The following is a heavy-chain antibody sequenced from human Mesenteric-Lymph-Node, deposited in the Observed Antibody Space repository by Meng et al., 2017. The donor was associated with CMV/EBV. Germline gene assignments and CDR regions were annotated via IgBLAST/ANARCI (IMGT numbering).Heavy chain of an antibody. J-gene: IGHJ4*02. D-gene: IGHD1-26*01. V-gene: IGHV3-21*01. CDR2: ISSSSSYI. CDR3: ARGNMGADY. CDR1: GFTFNTYA. Sequence: GESLKISCAASGFTFNTYAMSWVRQAPGKGLEWVSSISSSSSYIYYADSVKGRFTISRDNAKNSLYLQMNSLRAEDTAVYYCARGNMGADYWGQGTLVTVSS.